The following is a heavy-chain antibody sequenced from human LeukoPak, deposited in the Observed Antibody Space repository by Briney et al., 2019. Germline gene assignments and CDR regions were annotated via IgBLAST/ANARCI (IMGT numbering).Heavy chain of an antibody. CDR3: ARYGGNGNFDY. CDR2: MKQDGSQK. CDR1: GFTVSSNY. V-gene: IGHV3-7*04. Sequence: PGGSLRLSCAASGFTVSSNYMSWVRQAPGKGLEWVASMKQDGSQKYYVDSVMGRFTISRDNAKNSLYLQMNSLRAEDTSVYYCARYGGNGNFDYWGQGTLVTVSS. J-gene: IGHJ4*02. D-gene: IGHD4-23*01.